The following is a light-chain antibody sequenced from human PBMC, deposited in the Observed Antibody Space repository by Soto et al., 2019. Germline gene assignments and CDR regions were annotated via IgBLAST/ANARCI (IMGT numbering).Light chain of an antibody. Sequence: ETVMTQSPATLSVSPRERATLSCRASQSVSSALAWYQQKPGLPPRLLIYDASTRASGIPARFSGSGSGTDFTLTISSLEPEDFAVYYCQQRSNWPRTFGQGTRLENK. CDR2: DAS. V-gene: IGKV3-11*01. CDR3: QQRSNWPRT. J-gene: IGKJ5*01. CDR1: QSVSSA.